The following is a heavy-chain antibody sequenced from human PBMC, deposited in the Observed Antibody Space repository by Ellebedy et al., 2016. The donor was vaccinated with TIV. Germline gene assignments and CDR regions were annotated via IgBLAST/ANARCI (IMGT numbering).Heavy chain of an antibody. CDR3: AKDHFKMNRNYDALDS. D-gene: IGHD1/OR15-1a*01. V-gene: IGHV3-23*01. CDR1: GFTFSLYA. Sequence: PGGSLRLSCATSGFTFSLYAMTWVRRAPGKGLEWVSTSGGGEELFYADSVTGRFTISRDDSKSTLYLQMNSLRAEDTAIYYCAKDHFKMNRNYDALDSWGQGTMVTVSS. CDR2: SGGGEEL. J-gene: IGHJ3*02.